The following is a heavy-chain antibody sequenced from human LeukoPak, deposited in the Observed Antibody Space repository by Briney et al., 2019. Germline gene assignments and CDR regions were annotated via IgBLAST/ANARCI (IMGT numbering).Heavy chain of an antibody. CDR1: GFTFSVYA. J-gene: IGHJ5*02. CDR2: ISYDGSNK. V-gene: IGHV3-30*04. CDR3: ARDPYSGSRVGSYTWFDP. Sequence: RAGGSLRLSCAASGFTFSVYAMHWVRQAPGKGLEWVAIISYDGSNKYYADSVKGRFTISRDNSKNTVHLQMNSLRAEDTAVYYCARDPYSGSRVGSYTWFDPWGQGTLVTVSS. D-gene: IGHD1-26*01.